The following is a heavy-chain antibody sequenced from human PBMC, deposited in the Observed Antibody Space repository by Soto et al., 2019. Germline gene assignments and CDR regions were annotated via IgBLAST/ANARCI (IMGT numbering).Heavy chain of an antibody. CDR1: GYSFSNFY. D-gene: IGHD2-15*01. Sequence: ASVKVSCKPPGYSFSNFYVHWVRQAPGQGLEWMGIIDPSSGTTSYTQKFQERVTMTRDTSMSTVYMELSSLRSEDTAVYYCARGAVVVPNGLIAGMDVWGLGTTVTVSS. CDR2: IDPSSGTT. V-gene: IGHV1-46*01. J-gene: IGHJ6*02. CDR3: ARGAVVVPNGLIAGMDV.